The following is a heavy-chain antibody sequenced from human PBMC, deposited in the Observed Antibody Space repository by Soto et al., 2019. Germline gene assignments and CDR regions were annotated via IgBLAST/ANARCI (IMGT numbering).Heavy chain of an antibody. V-gene: IGHV3-23*01. J-gene: IGHJ6*03. CDR1: GFTFSSYA. Sequence: PGGSLRLSCAASGFTFSSYAMSWVRQAPGKGLKWVSAISGSGGSTYYADSVKGRFTISRDNSKNTLYLQMNSLRAEDTAVYYCAKARGAAAAPPSYMDVWGKGTTVTVSS. D-gene: IGHD6-13*01. CDR2: ISGSGGST. CDR3: AKARGAAAAPPSYMDV.